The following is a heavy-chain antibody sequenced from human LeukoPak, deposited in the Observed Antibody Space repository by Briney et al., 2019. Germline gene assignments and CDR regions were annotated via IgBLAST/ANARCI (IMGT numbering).Heavy chain of an antibody. Sequence: GGSLRLSCAASGFTFDDYAMHWVRQAPGKGLEWVSGISWNSGSIGYADSVKGRFTISRDNAKNSLYLQMNSLRAEDTALYYCAKDIMIAAAEGDAFDIWGQGTMVTVSS. J-gene: IGHJ3*02. CDR3: AKDIMIAAAEGDAFDI. CDR2: ISWNSGSI. CDR1: GFTFDDYA. V-gene: IGHV3-9*01. D-gene: IGHD6-13*01.